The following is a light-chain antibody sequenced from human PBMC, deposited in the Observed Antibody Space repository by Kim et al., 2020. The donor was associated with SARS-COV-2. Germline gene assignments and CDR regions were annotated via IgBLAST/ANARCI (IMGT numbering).Light chain of an antibody. Sequence: ASVGDRVTITCRASQSISSYLNWYQQKPGKAPKLLIYAASSLQSGVPSRISGSGSGTDFTLTISSLQPEDFATYYCQQSYSTPLYTFGQGTKLEI. CDR1: QSISSY. CDR3: QQSYSTPLYT. J-gene: IGKJ2*01. CDR2: AAS. V-gene: IGKV1-39*01.